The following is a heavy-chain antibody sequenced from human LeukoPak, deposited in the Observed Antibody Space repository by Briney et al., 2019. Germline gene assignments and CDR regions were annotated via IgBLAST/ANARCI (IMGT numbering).Heavy chain of an antibody. CDR3: ASNRVDYYYGMDV. Sequence: ASVKVSCKASGGTFSSYAISWVRQAPGQGLEWMGRIIPNLGIANYAQKFQGRVTITADKSTSTAYMELSSLRSEDTAVYYCASNRVDYYYGMDVWGQGTTVTVSS. CDR2: IIPNLGIA. J-gene: IGHJ6*02. CDR1: GGTFSSYA. V-gene: IGHV1-69*04.